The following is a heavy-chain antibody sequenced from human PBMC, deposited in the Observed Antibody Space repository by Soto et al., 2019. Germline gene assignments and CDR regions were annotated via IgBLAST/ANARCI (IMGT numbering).Heavy chain of an antibody. CDR3: AREDGQWLVRENNWFDP. J-gene: IGHJ5*02. V-gene: IGHV4-4*07. Sequence: SETLSLTCTVSGGSISSYYWSWIRQPAGKGLEWIGRIYTSGSTNYNPSLKSRVTMSVDTSKNQFSLKLSSVTAADTAVYYRAREDGQWLVRENNWFDPWGQGTLVTVSS. D-gene: IGHD6-19*01. CDR1: GGSISSYY. CDR2: IYTSGST.